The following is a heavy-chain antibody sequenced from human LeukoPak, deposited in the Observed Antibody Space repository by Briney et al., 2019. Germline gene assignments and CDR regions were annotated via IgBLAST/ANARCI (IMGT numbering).Heavy chain of an antibody. D-gene: IGHD1-1*01. V-gene: IGHV4-59*01. CDR1: GGSISSYY. J-gene: IGHJ6*04. CDR3: ARDAGTTGTAPFYYYGMDV. Sequence: SETLSLTCTVSGGSISSYYWSWIRQPPGKGLEWIGYIYYSGSTNYNPSLKSRVTISVDTSKNQISLKLSSVTAAGTAVYYCARDAGTTGTAPFYYYGMDVWGKGTTVTVSS. CDR2: IYYSGST.